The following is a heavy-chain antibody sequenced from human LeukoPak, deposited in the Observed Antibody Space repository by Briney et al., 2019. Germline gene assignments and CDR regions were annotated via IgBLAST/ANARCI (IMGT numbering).Heavy chain of an antibody. CDR3: ARTITIWGEAGWNWFDP. CDR1: GGTFSSYA. CDR2: IIPIFGTA. Sequence: SVKVSCKASGGTFSSYAISWVRQAPGQGLEWMGGIIPIFGTANYAQKFQGRVTITTDESTSTAYMGLSSLRSEDTAVYYCARTITIWGEAGWNWFDPWGQGTLVTVSS. V-gene: IGHV1-69*05. D-gene: IGHD3-3*01. J-gene: IGHJ5*02.